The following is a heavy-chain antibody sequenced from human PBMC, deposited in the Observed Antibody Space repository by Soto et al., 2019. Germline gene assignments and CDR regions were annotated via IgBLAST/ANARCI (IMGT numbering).Heavy chain of an antibody. CDR2: IYYSGST. Sequence: SETLSLTCTVSGGSVSSGSYYWSWIRQPPGKGLEWIGYIYYSGSTNYNPSLKSRVTISVDTSKNQFSLKLSSVTAADTAVYYCARVSRITIFGVVITAVYGMDVWGQGTTVTVSS. CDR1: GGSVSSGSYY. CDR3: ARVSRITIFGVVITAVYGMDV. J-gene: IGHJ6*02. V-gene: IGHV4-61*01. D-gene: IGHD3-3*01.